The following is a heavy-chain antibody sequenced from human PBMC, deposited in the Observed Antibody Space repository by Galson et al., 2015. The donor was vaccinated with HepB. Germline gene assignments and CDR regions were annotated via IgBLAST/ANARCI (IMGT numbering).Heavy chain of an antibody. V-gene: IGHV3-23*01. CDR1: GFTFSSYA. CDR2: ISGSGGST. J-gene: IGHJ4*02. D-gene: IGHD2-15*01. Sequence: SLRLSCAASGFTFSSYAMSWVRQAPGKGLEWVSAISGSGGSTYYADSVKGRFTISRDNSKNTLYLQMNSLRAEDTAVYYCAKGYCSGGSCYNYKVVDYWGQGTLVTVSS. CDR3: AKGYCSGGSCYNYKVVDY.